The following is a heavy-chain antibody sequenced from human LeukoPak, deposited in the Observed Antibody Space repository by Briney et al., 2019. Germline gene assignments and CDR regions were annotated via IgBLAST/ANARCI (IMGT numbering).Heavy chain of an antibody. CDR1: GGSISSSSYY. CDR3: ARDSGNDPTGRDY. Sequence: PSETLSLTCTVSGGSISSSSYYWGWIRQPPGKGLEWIGSIYYSGSTYYNPSLKSRVTISVDTSKNQFSLKLSSVTAADTAVYYCARDSGNDPTGRDYWGQGTLVTVSS. J-gene: IGHJ4*02. CDR2: IYYSGST. D-gene: IGHD1-1*01. V-gene: IGHV4-39*07.